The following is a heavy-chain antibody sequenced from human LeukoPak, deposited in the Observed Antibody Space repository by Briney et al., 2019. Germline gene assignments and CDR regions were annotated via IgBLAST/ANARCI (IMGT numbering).Heavy chain of an antibody. V-gene: IGHV3-23*01. CDR1: GFTFSSYA. Sequence: GGSLRLSCAASGFTFSSYAMSWVRQAPGKGREWVSAISGSGGSTYYADSVKGRFTISRDNSKNTLYLQMNSLRAEDTAVYYCAKDRNYYGSGLDAFDIWGQGTMVTVSS. CDR2: ISGSGGST. CDR3: AKDRNYYGSGLDAFDI. D-gene: IGHD3-10*01. J-gene: IGHJ3*02.